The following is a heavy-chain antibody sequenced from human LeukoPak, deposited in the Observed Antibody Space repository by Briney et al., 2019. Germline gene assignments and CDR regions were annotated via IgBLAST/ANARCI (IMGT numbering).Heavy chain of an antibody. CDR1: GFTFSSYA. V-gene: IGHV3-23*01. CDR2: IVGSGANT. J-gene: IGHJ6*02. Sequence: GGSLRLSCAASGFTFSSYALTWVRQAPGKGLEWVSTIVGSGANTYYADSVKGRFTISRDNSKNTLYLRMNSLRAEDTALYYCASHCGDANCYGPFYYYGMDVWGQGTTVTVSS. CDR3: ASHCGDANCYGPFYYYGMDV. D-gene: IGHD2-2*01.